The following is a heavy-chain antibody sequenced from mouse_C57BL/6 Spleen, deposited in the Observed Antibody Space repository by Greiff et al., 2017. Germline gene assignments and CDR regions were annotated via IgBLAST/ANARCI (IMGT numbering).Heavy chain of an antibody. Sequence: VQLQQSGPELVKPGASVKMSCKASGYTFTSYWITWVKQRPGQGLEWIGDIYPGSGSTNYNEKFKSKATLTVDTSSSTAYMQLSSLTSEDSAVYYCAREQNYFDYWGQGTTLTVSS. CDR2: IYPGSGST. CDR1: GYTFTSYW. V-gene: IGHV1-55*01. J-gene: IGHJ2*01. CDR3: AREQNYFDY.